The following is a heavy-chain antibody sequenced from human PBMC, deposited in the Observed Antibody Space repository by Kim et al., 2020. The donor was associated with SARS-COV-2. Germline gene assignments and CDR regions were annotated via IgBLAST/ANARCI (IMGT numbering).Heavy chain of an antibody. CDR3: TISRDFGWYFDL. Sequence: RYSPSFQGQVTISADKSISTAYLQWSSLKASDTAMYYCTISRDFGWYFDLWGRGTLVTVSS. V-gene: IGHV5-51*01. J-gene: IGHJ2*01. D-gene: IGHD3-3*01.